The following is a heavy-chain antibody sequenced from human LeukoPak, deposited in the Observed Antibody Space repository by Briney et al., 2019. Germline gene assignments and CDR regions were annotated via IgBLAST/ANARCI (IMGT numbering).Heavy chain of an antibody. J-gene: IGHJ6*02. Sequence: GASVKVSCKASGGTFSSYAISWVRQAPGQGLEWMGRIIPILGIANYAQKFQGRVTITADKSTSTAYMELSSLRSEDTAVYYCAITWLHRPRYYYGMDVWGQGTTVTVSS. CDR1: GGTFSSYA. CDR2: IIPILGIA. CDR3: AITWLHRPRYYYGMDV. D-gene: IGHD5-24*01. V-gene: IGHV1-69*04.